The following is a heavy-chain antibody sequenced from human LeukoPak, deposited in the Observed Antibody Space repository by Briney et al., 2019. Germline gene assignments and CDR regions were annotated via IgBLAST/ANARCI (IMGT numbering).Heavy chain of an antibody. J-gene: IGHJ6*03. CDR3: ATRCTNGVCYKAYYMDV. D-gene: IGHD2-8*01. CDR1: GYTLTSYY. Sequence: ASVKVSCKASGYTLTSYYLHWVRQAPGQGLEWLGWINLNGGGTLSAQKFQGRVTMTRDASNSTAYMELSGLRSDDTAVYYCATRCTNGVCYKAYYMDVWGKGTTVTVSS. CDR2: INLNGGGT. V-gene: IGHV1-2*02.